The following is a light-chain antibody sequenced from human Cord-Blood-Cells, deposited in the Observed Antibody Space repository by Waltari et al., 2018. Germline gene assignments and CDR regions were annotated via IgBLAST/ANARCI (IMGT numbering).Light chain of an antibody. CDR3: CSYAGSDTYVV. J-gene: IGLJ2*01. V-gene: IGLV2-11*01. CDR1: SSDVGGYNY. Sequence: QSALTQPRSVSGSPGQSVTISCTRTSSDVGGYNYVSWYQQHPGKAPKLMSYDVSKRAAGVPERCSGAKSGKTASLTISGLQAEDEADYYCCSYAGSDTYVVFGGGTKLTVL. CDR2: DVS.